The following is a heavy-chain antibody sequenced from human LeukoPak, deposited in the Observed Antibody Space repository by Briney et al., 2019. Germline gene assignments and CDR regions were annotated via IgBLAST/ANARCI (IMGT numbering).Heavy chain of an antibody. Sequence: GGSLRLSCAASGFTFSSYAMHWVRQAPVKGLEWVAVISYDGSNKYYADSVKGRFTISRDNSKNTLYLQMNSLRAEDTAVYYCARVRTTVTYDYWGQGTLVTVSS. J-gene: IGHJ4*02. CDR2: ISYDGSNK. V-gene: IGHV3-30-3*01. D-gene: IGHD4-17*01. CDR1: GFTFSSYA. CDR3: ARVRTTVTYDY.